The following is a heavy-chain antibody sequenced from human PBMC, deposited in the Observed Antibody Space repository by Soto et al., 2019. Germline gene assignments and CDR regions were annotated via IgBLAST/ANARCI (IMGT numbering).Heavy chain of an antibody. Sequence: PGGSLRLSCAASGFTFSSYSMNWVRQAPGKGLEWVSSISSSSSYIYYADSVKGRFTISRDNAKNSLYLQMNSLRAEDTAVYYCARESAQVDYFDYWGQGTLVTVSS. CDR3: ARESAQVDYFDY. CDR1: GFTFSSYS. D-gene: IGHD2-15*01. J-gene: IGHJ4*02. CDR2: ISSSSSYI. V-gene: IGHV3-21*01.